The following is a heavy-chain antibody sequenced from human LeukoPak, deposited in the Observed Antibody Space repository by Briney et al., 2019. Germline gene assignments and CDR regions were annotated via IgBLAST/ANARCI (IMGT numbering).Heavy chain of an antibody. CDR3: AKEKLTGYTYGNFDS. V-gene: IGHV3-30*18. D-gene: IGHD5-18*01. J-gene: IGHJ4*02. CDR2: IPYDGSNN. Sequence: RSPRLSCAASGFTFSAYGMHWVCQAPGKGLEWVAVIPYDGSNNYYADSVKGRITISRDNSKNTLYLQMNSLRAEDTAVYYCAKEKLTGYTYGNFDSWGQRTMVNVSS. CDR1: GFTFSAYG.